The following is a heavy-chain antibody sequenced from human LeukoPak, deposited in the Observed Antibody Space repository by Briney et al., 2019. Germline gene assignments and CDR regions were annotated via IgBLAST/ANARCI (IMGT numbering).Heavy chain of an antibody. D-gene: IGHD2-2*01. J-gene: IGHJ4*02. V-gene: IGHV3-21*01. Sequence: GGSLRLSCKTSGFTFSHSWLSWVRQAPGKGLEWVSSISSSSSYIYYADSVKGRFTISRDNAKNSLYLQMNSLRAEDTAVYYCARPYCSSTSCSNFDYWGQGTLVTVSS. CDR2: ISSSSSYI. CDR3: ARPYCSSTSCSNFDY. CDR1: GFTFSHSW.